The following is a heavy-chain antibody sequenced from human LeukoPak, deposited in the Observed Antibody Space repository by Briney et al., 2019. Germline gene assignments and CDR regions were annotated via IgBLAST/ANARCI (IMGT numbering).Heavy chain of an antibody. CDR1: GYTFTSYA. V-gene: IGHV1-18*01. J-gene: IGHJ4*02. CDR2: ISTYNGHT. Sequence: GASVKVSCKASGYTFTSYAISWVRQAPGQGVEWMGWISTYNGHTNCAQKLQGRVTMTTDTSTSTAYMELRSLRSDDTAVYYCAREDNLMDFWSGYSDYWGQGTLVTVS. CDR3: AREDNLMDFWSGYSDY. D-gene: IGHD3-3*01.